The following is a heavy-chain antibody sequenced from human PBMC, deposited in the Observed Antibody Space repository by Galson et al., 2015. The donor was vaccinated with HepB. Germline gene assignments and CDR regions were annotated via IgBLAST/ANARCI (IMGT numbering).Heavy chain of an antibody. CDR3: ARGWGYWFDP. CDR2: TYYRSKWYN. Sequence: CAISGDSVSSNSAAWNWIRQSPSRGLEWLGRTYYRSKWYNDYAVSVKSRIIINPGTSKNQFSLQLNSVTPEDTAVYYCARGWGYWFDPWGQGTLVTVSS. D-gene: IGHD3-16*01. CDR1: GDSVSSNSAA. J-gene: IGHJ5*02. V-gene: IGHV6-1*01.